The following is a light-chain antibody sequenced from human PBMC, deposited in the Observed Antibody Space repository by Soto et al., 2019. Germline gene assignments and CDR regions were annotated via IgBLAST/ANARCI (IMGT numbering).Light chain of an antibody. CDR1: QDIANY. V-gene: IGKV1-9*01. Sequence: DIQLTQSPSLLSASVGDRVTITCRANQDIANYLAWYQQKPGRAPKLLISDADTLETGVPSRFSGSGSGTEFTLTISTLQPEDFAAYYCQQLSAYPLTFGGGTKVE. CDR3: QQLSAYPLT. J-gene: IGKJ4*01. CDR2: DAD.